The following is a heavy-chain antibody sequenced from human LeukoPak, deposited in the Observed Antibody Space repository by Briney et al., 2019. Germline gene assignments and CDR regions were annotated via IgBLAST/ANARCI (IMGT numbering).Heavy chain of an antibody. Sequence: SGTLSLTCAVSGGSITSTNLWNWVRQPPGKGLEWIGQIYHTGSTTYNPSLKSRVTISVDASKNQFSLKLSSVTAADTAVYYCARLWRLRSNDADLIPNCGGDCYPGGYYYGMDVWGQGTTVTVSS. D-gene: IGHD2-21*02. V-gene: IGHV4-4*02. CDR3: ARLWRLRSNDADLIPNCGGDCYPGGYYYGMDV. CDR1: GGSITSTNL. J-gene: IGHJ6*02. CDR2: IYHTGST.